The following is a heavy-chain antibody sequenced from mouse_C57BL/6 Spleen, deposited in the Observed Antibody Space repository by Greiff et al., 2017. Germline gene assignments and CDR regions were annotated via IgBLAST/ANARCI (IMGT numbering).Heavy chain of an antibody. D-gene: IGHD2-4*01. CDR3: ARNYDYDGYAKGD. V-gene: IGHV1-64*01. CDR2: IHPNSGST. Sequence: QVQLQQPGAELVKPGASVKLSCKASGYTFTSYWMHWVKQRPGQGLEWIGMIHPNSGSTNYNEKFKSKATLTVDKSSSTAYMQLSSLTSEDSAVYYWARNYDYDGYAKGDWGQGTSVTVSS. CDR1: GYTFTSYW. J-gene: IGHJ4*01.